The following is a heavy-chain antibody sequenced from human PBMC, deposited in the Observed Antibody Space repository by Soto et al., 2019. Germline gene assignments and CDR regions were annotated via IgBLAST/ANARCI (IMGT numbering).Heavy chain of an antibody. Sequence: PSETLSLTCTVSGGSISSGGYYWSWIRQHPGKGLEWIGYIYYSGSTYYNPSLKSRVTISVDTSKNQFSLKLSSVTAADTAVYYCAREVLRKLTGDWFDPWGQGTLVTVSS. CDR2: IYYSGST. J-gene: IGHJ5*02. D-gene: IGHD2-8*01. CDR3: AREVLRKLTGDWFDP. CDR1: GGSISSGGYY. V-gene: IGHV4-31*03.